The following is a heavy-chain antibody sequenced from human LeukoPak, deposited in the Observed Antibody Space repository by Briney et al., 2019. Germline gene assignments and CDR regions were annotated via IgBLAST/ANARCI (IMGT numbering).Heavy chain of an antibody. CDR2: IWYDGSNK. D-gene: IGHD1-1*01. CDR1: GFTFSSYA. J-gene: IGHJ6*02. V-gene: IGHV3-33*08. CDR3: ARDTKVLGMDV. Sequence: GGSLRLSCAASGFTFSSYAIHWVRQAPGKGLEWVAVIWYDGSNKYYADSVKGRFTISRDNSKNTLYLQMNSLRAEDTAVYYCARDTKVLGMDVWGQGTTVTVSS.